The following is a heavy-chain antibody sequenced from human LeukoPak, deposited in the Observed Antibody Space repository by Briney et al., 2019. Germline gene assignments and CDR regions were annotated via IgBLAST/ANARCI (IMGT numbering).Heavy chain of an antibody. Sequence: TGGSLRLSCAASGFTFSSYWMSWVRQAPGKGLEWVANIKQDGSEKYYVDSVKGRFTISRDNAKNSLYLKMNSLRAEDTAVYYCARTPRSGSYYKPYDGMDVWGQGTTVTVSS. V-gene: IGHV3-7*01. D-gene: IGHD3-10*01. CDR2: IKQDGSEK. CDR3: ARTPRSGSYYKPYDGMDV. J-gene: IGHJ6*02. CDR1: GFTFSSYW.